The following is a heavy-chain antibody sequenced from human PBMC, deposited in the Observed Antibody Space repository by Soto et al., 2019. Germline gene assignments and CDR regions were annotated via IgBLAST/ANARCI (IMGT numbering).Heavy chain of an antibody. Sequence: QVQLVESGGGVVQPEKSLRLSCAASGFTLSTYSMHWVRQAPGKGLEWVAVISFDGNTEYYADSVTGRFTISRDNSKDMLYLQMNRLRAEDTAVYYCARGGNGGMAGRYFDLWGRGTLVTVSS. D-gene: IGHD2-15*01. CDR2: ISFDGNTE. CDR1: GFTLSTYS. J-gene: IGHJ2*01. CDR3: ARGGNGGMAGRYFDL. V-gene: IGHV3-30-3*01.